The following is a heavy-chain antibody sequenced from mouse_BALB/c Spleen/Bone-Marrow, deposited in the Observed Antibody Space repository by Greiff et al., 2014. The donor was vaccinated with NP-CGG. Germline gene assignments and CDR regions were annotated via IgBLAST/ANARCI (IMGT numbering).Heavy chain of an antibody. CDR3: AYVSSSDDFNY. Sequence: DVKLQQSGAELVKPGASVKLSCTASGFNIKDAYMHWVKQRPEQGLEWIGRIDPGNGNTQYDPKFQGKATITADTSSNTAYLHLSSLTSEDDAAYFCAYVSSSDDFNYWGQGTPLTVSS. CDR1: GFNIKDAY. V-gene: IGHV14-3*02. D-gene: IGHD1-1*01. CDR2: IDPGNGNT. J-gene: IGHJ2*01.